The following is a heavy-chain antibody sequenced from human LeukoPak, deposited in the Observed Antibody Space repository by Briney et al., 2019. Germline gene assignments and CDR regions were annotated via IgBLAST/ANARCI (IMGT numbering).Heavy chain of an antibody. V-gene: IGHV3-23*01. CDR1: GFTFSSYA. J-gene: IGHJ4*02. CDR3: AKEGYCSSTSCLIDPFDY. Sequence: GGSLRLSCAASGFTFSSYAMSWVRQAPGKGLEWVSAISGSGGSTYYADSVKGRFTISRDNSKNTLYLQMNSLRAEDTAVYYCAKEGYCSSTSCLIDPFDYWGQGTLVTVSS. D-gene: IGHD2-2*01. CDR2: ISGSGGST.